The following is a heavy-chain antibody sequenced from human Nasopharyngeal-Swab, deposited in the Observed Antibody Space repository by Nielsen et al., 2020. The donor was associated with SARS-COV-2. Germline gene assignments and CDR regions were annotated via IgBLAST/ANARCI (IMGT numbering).Heavy chain of an antibody. D-gene: IGHD2-2*01. CDR3: ARDRSADLDY. J-gene: IGHJ4*02. CDR1: GFPFSDYY. CDR2: IHSVSSFT. Sequence: GGSLRLSCTASGFPFSDYYMSWVRQAPGKGLEWVSYIHSVSSFTDYADSVKGRFTISRDNAKNSLYLQMNSLRDEDTAVYYCARDRSADLDYWGQGTLVTVSS. V-gene: IGHV3-11*06.